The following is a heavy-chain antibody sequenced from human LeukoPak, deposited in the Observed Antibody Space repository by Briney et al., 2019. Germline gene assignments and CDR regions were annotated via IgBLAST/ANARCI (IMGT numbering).Heavy chain of an antibody. D-gene: IGHD2-2*01. V-gene: IGHV1-69*13. CDR1: GGTFSSYA. Sequence: SVKVSCKASGGTFSSYAISWVRQAPGQGLEWMGGIIPIFGTANYAQKFQGRVTITADESTSTAYMELSSLRSEDTAVYYCARGTPAPPRYCSSTSCYYYYYGMDVWGQGTTVTVSS. J-gene: IGHJ6*02. CDR3: ARGTPAPPRYCSSTSCYYYYYGMDV. CDR2: IIPIFGTA.